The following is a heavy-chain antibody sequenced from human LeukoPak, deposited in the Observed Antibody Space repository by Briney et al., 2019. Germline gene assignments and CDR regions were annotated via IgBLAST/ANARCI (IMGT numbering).Heavy chain of an antibody. Sequence: GGSLRLSCAASGFTFSSYVMSRVRQAPGKGLEWVAAISGSGGGTYYADSVKGRFSISRDNSKNTLYLQMNSLRAEDTAVYYCARDLDYGGRSNFDHWGQGTLVTVSS. CDR1: GFTFSSYV. J-gene: IGHJ4*02. V-gene: IGHV3-23*01. D-gene: IGHD4-23*01. CDR2: ISGSGGGT. CDR3: ARDLDYGGRSNFDH.